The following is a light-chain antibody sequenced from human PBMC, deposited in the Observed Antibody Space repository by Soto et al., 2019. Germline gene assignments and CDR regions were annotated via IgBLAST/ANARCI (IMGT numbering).Light chain of an antibody. V-gene: IGKV3-20*01. CDR1: QSVSSSY. CDR2: DAS. CDR3: QQFGTSFPYT. Sequence: EIVLTQSPGTLSLSPGERATLTCRASQSVSSSYLAWYQQKPGQAPRLLMYDASSRATGIPDRFSGSGSGTDFTLTINRLEPEDFAVYYCQQFGTSFPYTFGQGTKLDIK. J-gene: IGKJ2*01.